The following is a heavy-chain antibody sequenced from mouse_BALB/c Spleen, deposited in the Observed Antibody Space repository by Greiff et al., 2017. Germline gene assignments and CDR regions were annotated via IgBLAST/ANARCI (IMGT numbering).Heavy chain of an antibody. CDR1: GFSLTGYG. Sequence: VQVVESGPGLVAPSQSLSITCTVSGFSLTGYGVNWVRQPPGKGLEWLGMIWGDGSTDYNSALKSRLSISKDNSKSQVFLKMNSLQTDDTARYYCAKYTVVGYFDVWGAGTTVTVSS. J-gene: IGHJ1*01. CDR3: AKYTVVGYFDV. V-gene: IGHV2-6-7*01. D-gene: IGHD1-1*01. CDR2: IWGDGST.